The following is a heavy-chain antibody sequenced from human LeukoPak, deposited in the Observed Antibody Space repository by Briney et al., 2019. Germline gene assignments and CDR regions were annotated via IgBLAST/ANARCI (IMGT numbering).Heavy chain of an antibody. CDR3: AKSLGGGKITLLDY. Sequence: GGSLRLSCAASGFTFSNYGMSWVRQAPGKGLEWVSSTIGSGDGTYYADSVKGRFTLSRDNSTNTLFLQMDSLRVEETAVYYCAKSLGGGKITLLDYCGWGSLVTVTS. D-gene: IGHD3-16*01. CDR2: TIGSGDGT. J-gene: IGHJ4*02. CDR1: GFTFSNYG. V-gene: IGHV3-23*01.